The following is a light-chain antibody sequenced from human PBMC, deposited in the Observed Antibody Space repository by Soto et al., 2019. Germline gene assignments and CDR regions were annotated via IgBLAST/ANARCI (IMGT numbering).Light chain of an antibody. V-gene: IGKV1-39*01. Sequence: DIQMTQSPSSLSASVGDRVTITCRASQSISSHLNWYQQKPGKAPKLLIFAASSLQSGVPSRFSGSGSGTDFTLIISSLQPEDFATYYCQQSYSSPPLYTFGQGTKLQIK. CDR1: QSISSH. CDR2: AAS. CDR3: QQSYSSPPLYT. J-gene: IGKJ2*01.